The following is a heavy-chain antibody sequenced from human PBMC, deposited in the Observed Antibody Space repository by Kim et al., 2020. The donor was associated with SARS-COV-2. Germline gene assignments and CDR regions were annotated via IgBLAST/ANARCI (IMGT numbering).Heavy chain of an antibody. CDR3: ARDWGYCSGGSWYEGGWFDP. Sequence: GGSLRLSCAASGFTFSSYSMNWVRQAPGKGLEWVSYISSSIINIYYADSVKGRFTISRDNAKNSLYLQMNSLRDEDTAVYYCARDWGYCSGGSWYEGGWFDPWGQVTLVTVSS. V-gene: IGHV3-48*02. CDR1: GFTFSSYS. J-gene: IGHJ5*02. CDR2: ISSSIINI. D-gene: IGHD2-15*01.